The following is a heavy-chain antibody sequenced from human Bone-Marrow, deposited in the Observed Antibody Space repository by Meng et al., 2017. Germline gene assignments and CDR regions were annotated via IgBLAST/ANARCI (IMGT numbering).Heavy chain of an antibody. D-gene: IGHD2-15*01. J-gene: IGHJ4*02. CDR3: ARDRGGIDY. V-gene: IGHV3-30*01. CDR2: ISYDGSNK. CDR1: GFTFSSYA. Sequence: QVQRGESGGGVVQPGRSLRLSCAASGFTFSSYAMHWVRQGPGKGLEWVAVISYDGSNKYYADSVKGRFTISRDNSKNTLYLQMNSLRAEDTAVYYCARDRGGIDYWGQGTLVTVSS.